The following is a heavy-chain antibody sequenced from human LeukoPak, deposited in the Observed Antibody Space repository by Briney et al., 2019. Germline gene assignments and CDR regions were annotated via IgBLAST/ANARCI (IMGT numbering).Heavy chain of an antibody. D-gene: IGHD1-26*01. J-gene: IGHJ4*02. CDR3: TRASVVGVTGLPDY. V-gene: IGHV3-49*04. CDR2: IRNKAYGATA. Sequence: GGSLRLSCAASGFTFSSYAMSWVRQAPGKGLEWVGFIRNKAYGATAEYAASVKGRFTISRDDSNSIAYLQMNSLKTEDTAVYCCTRASVVGVTGLPDYWGQGTLVTVSS. CDR1: GFTFSSYA.